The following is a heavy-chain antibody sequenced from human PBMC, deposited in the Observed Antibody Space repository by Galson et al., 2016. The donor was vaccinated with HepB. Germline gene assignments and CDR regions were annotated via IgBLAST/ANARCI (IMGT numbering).Heavy chain of an antibody. J-gene: IGHJ4*02. Sequence: PALVKPTQTLTLTCTVSGFSLSNARMGVSWIRQPPGKALEWLAHIFSNDEKSYSTSLKSRLTISKDTSKSQVVLTMTNMDPVDTATYYCARISAYSNCRRSSYFDYWGQGTLVTVSS. CDR2: IFSNDEK. V-gene: IGHV2-26*01. D-gene: IGHD4-11*01. CDR1: GFSLSNARMG. CDR3: ARISAYSNCRRSSYFDY.